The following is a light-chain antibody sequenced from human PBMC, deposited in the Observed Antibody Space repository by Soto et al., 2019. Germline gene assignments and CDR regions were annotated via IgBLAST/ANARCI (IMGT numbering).Light chain of an antibody. CDR1: SSNIGSRT. V-gene: IGLV1-44*01. CDR3: AAWDDSRKGLV. Sequence: QLVLTQPPSASGTPGQRVTISCSGTSSNIGSRTVNWYQQLPGTAPKLLIYTNNQRPSGVPDRFSGSKSGTSASLAISGLQSEDEADYYCAAWDDSRKGLVFGGGTKLTVL. CDR2: TNN. J-gene: IGLJ3*02.